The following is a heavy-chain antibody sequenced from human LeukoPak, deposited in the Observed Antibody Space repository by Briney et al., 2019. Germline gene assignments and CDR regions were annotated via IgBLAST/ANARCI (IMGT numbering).Heavy chain of an antibody. CDR1: GYTFTGYY. Sequence: ASVKVSCKASGYTFTGYYMHWVRQAPGQGLEWMGWINPNSGGTNYAQKFQGRVTMTRDTSISTAYMGLSRLRSDDTAVYYCARDRAYNIVVVPAAKATYYYYMDVWGKGTTVTVSS. CDR2: INPNSGGT. CDR3: ARDRAYNIVVVPAAKATYYYYMDV. V-gene: IGHV1-2*02. D-gene: IGHD2-2*01. J-gene: IGHJ6*03.